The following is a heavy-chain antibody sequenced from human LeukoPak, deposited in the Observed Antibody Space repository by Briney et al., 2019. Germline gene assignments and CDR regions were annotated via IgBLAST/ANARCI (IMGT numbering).Heavy chain of an antibody. CDR2: IYYSGST. V-gene: IGHV4-59*01. D-gene: IGHD1-1*01. Sequence: SETLSLTCTVSGGSISSFYWIWIRQPPGKALEWIGYIYYSGSTNYNPSLKSRVALSVDTSKNQFSLKLTSVTAADTAVYFCAREGTTGWAFWGQGTLVTVSS. CDR1: GGSISSFY. J-gene: IGHJ4*02. CDR3: AREGTTGWAF.